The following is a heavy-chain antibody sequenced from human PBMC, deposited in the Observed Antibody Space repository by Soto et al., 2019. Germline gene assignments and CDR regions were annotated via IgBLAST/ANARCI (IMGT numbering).Heavy chain of an antibody. Sequence: ASVKVSCKASGYTFTSYGISWVRQAPGQGLEWMGWISAYNGNTNYAQKLQGRVTMTTDTSISTAYLRWSSLKASDTAMYYCARLDYDYVWGSYRFVYWGQGTLVTVSS. CDR1: GYTFTSYG. V-gene: IGHV1-18*01. CDR2: ISAYNGNT. D-gene: IGHD3-16*02. J-gene: IGHJ4*02. CDR3: ARLDYDYVWGSYRFVY.